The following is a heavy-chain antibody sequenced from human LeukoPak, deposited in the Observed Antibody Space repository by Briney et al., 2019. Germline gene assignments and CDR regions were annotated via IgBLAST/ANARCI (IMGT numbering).Heavy chain of an antibody. D-gene: IGHD3-22*01. CDR3: ARDGNYYDSSGYSH. Sequence: ASVKVSCKASGYTFTSYGISWVRQAPGQGLEWMGWISAYNGNTNYAQKFQGRVTITADKSTSTAYMELSSLRSEDTAVYYCARDGNYYDSSGYSHWGQGTLVTVSS. CDR1: GYTFTSYG. CDR2: ISAYNGNT. V-gene: IGHV1-18*01. J-gene: IGHJ4*02.